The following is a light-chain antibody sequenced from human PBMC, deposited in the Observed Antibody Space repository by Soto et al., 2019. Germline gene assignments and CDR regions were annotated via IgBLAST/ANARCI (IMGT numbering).Light chain of an antibody. Sequence: DIQMTHSPSTLSASVGDRVTITCRASQSISSWLAWYQQKPGKAPKLLIYKASSLESGVPSRFSGSGSGTEFNLNISSLQPDDFATYYCQQYNSYWTFGQGTKVEIK. J-gene: IGKJ1*01. CDR3: QQYNSYWT. CDR2: KAS. CDR1: QSISSW. V-gene: IGKV1-5*03.